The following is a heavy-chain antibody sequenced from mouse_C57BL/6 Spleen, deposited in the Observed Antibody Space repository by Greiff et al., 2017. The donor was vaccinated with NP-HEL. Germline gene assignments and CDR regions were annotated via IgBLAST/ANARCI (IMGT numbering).Heavy chain of an antibody. CDR1: GYTFTSYD. D-gene: IGHD1-1*01. CDR2: IYPRDGST. Sequence: QVQLQQSGPELVKPGASVKLSCKASGYTFTSYDINWVKQRPGQGLEWIGWIYPRDGSTKYNEKFKGKATLTVDTSSSTAYMELHSLTSEDSAVYCCARGIITTVVPFDYWGQGTTLTVSS. J-gene: IGHJ2*01. CDR3: ARGIITTVVPFDY. V-gene: IGHV1-85*01.